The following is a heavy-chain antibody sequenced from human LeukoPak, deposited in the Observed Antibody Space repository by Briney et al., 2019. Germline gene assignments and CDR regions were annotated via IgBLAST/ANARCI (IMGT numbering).Heavy chain of an antibody. CDR1: GFTFSNAW. D-gene: IGHD3-10*01. CDR2: IKSKTDGGTT. CDR3: TTDLQWFGEYPDY. Sequence: GGSLRLSCAASGFTFSNAWMSWVRQAPGKGLEWVGRIKSKTDGGTTDYAAPVKGRFTISRDDSKNTLYLQMNSLKTEDTAVYYCTTDLQWFGEYPDYWGQGTLVTVSS. V-gene: IGHV3-15*01. J-gene: IGHJ4*02.